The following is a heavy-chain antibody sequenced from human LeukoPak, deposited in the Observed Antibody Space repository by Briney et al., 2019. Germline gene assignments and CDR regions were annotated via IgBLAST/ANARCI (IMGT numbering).Heavy chain of an antibody. CDR3: AREGYCSGGSCSYGYFDY. J-gene: IGHJ4*02. CDR1: GFTFSSYS. D-gene: IGHD2-15*01. Sequence: GGSLRLSCAASGFTFSSYSMNWVRQAPGKGLEWVSYISSSSSTIYYADSAKGRFTISRDNAKNSLYLQMNSLRDEDTAVYYCAREGYCSGGSCSYGYFDYWGQGTLVTVSS. CDR2: ISSSSSTI. V-gene: IGHV3-48*02.